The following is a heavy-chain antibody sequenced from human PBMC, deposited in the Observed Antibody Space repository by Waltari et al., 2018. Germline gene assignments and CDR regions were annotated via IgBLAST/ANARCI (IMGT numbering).Heavy chain of an antibody. CDR1: GGSISSGGYS. CDR2: SDHSGST. CDR3: ARTSMVQGVIGVYLDY. V-gene: IGHV4-30-2*01. Sequence: QLQLQESGSGLVKPSQTLSLTCAVSGGSISSGGYSWSWIRQPPGKGLEWIGCSDHSGSTYYNPSLMSLVTISVDRSKILFSLKLSFVTAAETAVYYCARTSMVQGVIGVYLDYWGQVTLVTVSS. D-gene: IGHD3-10*01. J-gene: IGHJ4*02.